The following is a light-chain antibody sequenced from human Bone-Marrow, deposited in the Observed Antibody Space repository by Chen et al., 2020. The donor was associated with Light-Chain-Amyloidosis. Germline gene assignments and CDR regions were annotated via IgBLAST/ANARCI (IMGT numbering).Light chain of an antibody. Sequence: IVLTQSPDSLTVSLGERATIKCESSQSVLFTSNNKNYLAWYQQRPGQPPKLLISWASTRESGVPDRFSGSGSGTHFTLNISRLRAEDVAVYYCQQYYIYPLTFGGGTKVEVK. V-gene: IGKV4-1*01. CDR3: QQYYIYPLT. J-gene: IGKJ4*01. CDR2: WAS. CDR1: QSVLFTSNNKNY.